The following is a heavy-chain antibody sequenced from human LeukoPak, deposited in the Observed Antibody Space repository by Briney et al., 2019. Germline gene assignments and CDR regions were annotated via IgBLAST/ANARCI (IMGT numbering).Heavy chain of an antibody. CDR2: ISSSGSTI. J-gene: IGHJ4*02. D-gene: IGHD6-19*01. Sequence: GGSLRLSCAASGFTFSDYYLSWLRQAPGKGLEWDSYISSSGSTIYYADSVKGRFTISRDNDKNSLYLQMNSLRAEDTAVYDCAREIASVWSDTEDYWGQGTLVTVSS. CDR1: GFTFSDYY. V-gene: IGHV3-11*01. CDR3: AREIASVWSDTEDY.